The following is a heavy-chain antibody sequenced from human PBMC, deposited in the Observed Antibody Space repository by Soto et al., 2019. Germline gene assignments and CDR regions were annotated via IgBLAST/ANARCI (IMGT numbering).Heavy chain of an antibody. D-gene: IGHD3-3*01. Sequence: TLSLTCAVYGGSFSGYYWSWIRQPPGKGLGWIGEINHSGSTNYNPSLKSRVTISVDTSKNQFSLKLSSVTAADTAVYYCARGPRGSIFGVVIMVNWFDPWGQGTLVTVSS. CDR3: ARGPRGSIFGVVIMVNWFDP. CDR2: INHSGST. CDR1: GGSFSGYY. V-gene: IGHV4-34*01. J-gene: IGHJ5*02.